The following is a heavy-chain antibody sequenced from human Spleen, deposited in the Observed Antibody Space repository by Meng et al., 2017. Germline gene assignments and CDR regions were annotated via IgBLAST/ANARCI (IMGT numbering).Heavy chain of an antibody. D-gene: IGHD3-3*01. V-gene: IGHV3-11*01. CDR3: ARSFPDFWSGYYTNWFDP. Sequence: GESLKISCAASGFTFSDYYMSWIRQAPGKGLEWVSYISSSDNTIYYADSVKGRFTISRDNAKNSLYLQMNSLRAEDTAVYYCARSFPDFWSGYYTNWFDPWGQGTLVTVSS. CDR1: GFTFSDYY. J-gene: IGHJ5*02. CDR2: ISSSDNTI.